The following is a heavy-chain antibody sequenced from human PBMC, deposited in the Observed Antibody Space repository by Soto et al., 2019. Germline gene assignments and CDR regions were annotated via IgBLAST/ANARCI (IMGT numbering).Heavy chain of an antibody. D-gene: IGHD6-13*01. CDR1: GFTFSSYA. CDR3: AKDLWAIAGPRGGMDV. Sequence: PGGSLRLSCAASGFTFSSYAMSWVRQAPGKGLEWVAAISYDGSNTWYADSVKGRFTISRDNSKNTLYLQMNSLRADDTSVYYCAKDLWAIAGPRGGMDVWGQGTTVTVSS. V-gene: IGHV3-30*18. CDR2: ISYDGSNT. J-gene: IGHJ6*02.